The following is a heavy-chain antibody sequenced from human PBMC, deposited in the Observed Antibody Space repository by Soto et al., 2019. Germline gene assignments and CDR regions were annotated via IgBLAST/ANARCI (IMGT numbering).Heavy chain of an antibody. D-gene: IGHD3-16*02. CDR3: TTGVWGSYRYIKAFEY. J-gene: IGHJ4*02. V-gene: IGHV3-15*01. Sequence: HSCAASGFTLSNAWMSCLRQAPGKGLEGVGRIKSKTDGGTTDYAAPVKGRFTISRDDSKNTLYLQMNSLNTEDKALYYCTTGVWGSYRYIKAFEYWGQGTLDT. CDR1: GFTLSNAW. CDR2: IKSKTDGGTT.